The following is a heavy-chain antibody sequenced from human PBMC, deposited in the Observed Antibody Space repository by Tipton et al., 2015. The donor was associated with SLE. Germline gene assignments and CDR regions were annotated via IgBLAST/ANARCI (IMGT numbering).Heavy chain of an antibody. CDR1: GFTFSSYW. J-gene: IGHJ4*02. CDR2: IKQDGSEK. CDR3: ARDPYSSSPGTLWGTLFDS. D-gene: IGHD6-6*01. Sequence: GSLRLSCAASGFTFSSYWMSWVRQAPGKGLEWVANIKQDGSEKYYVDSVKGRSTISRDNAKNSLYLQMNSLRAEDTAVYYCARDPYSSSPGTLWGTLFDSWGQGTLVTVSS. V-gene: IGHV3-7*05.